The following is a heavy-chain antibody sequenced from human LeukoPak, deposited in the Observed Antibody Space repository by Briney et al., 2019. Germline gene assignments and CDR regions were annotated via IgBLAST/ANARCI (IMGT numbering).Heavy chain of an antibody. CDR3: ARGGGDFGNWFDP. J-gene: IGHJ5*02. V-gene: IGHV3-7*01. CDR2: IRSDGSEG. CDR1: GFTFSTYW. D-gene: IGHD2-21*01. Sequence: GGPLRLSCAASGFTFSTYWMSWVRQAPGKGLEWVANIRSDGSEGYYVDSVKGRFTISRDSAKNSLYLQLSGLRVEDTAVYYCARGGGDFGNWFDPWGQGTPVTVSS.